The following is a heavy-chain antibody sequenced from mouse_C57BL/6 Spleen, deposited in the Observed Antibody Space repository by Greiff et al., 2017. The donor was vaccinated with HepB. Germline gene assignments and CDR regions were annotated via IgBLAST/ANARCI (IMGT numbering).Heavy chain of an antibody. J-gene: IGHJ2*01. V-gene: IGHV5-6*01. Sequence: EVQLQESGGDLVKPGGSLKLSCAASGFTFSSYGMSWVRQTPDKRLEWVATISSGGSYTYYPDSVKGRFTISRDNAKNTLYLQMSSLKSEDTAMYYCARRQGYGNYVYFDYWGQGTTLTVSS. D-gene: IGHD2-1*01. CDR3: ARRQGYGNYVYFDY. CDR1: GFTFSSYG. CDR2: ISSGGSYT.